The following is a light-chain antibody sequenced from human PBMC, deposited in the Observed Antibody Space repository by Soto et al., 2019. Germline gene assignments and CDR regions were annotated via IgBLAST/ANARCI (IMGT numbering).Light chain of an antibody. CDR1: QSVSSS. CDR2: DAS. CDR3: QQRSSWPLT. J-gene: IGKJ4*01. Sequence: EIVLTQSPATLSLSPGETATLSCRASQSVSSSLAWYQQKPGQTPRLLIYDASNRATGIPARFSGSGSGTDFPLTVSSLEPEDFAVYYCQQRSSWPLTFGGGTKVAIK. V-gene: IGKV3-11*01.